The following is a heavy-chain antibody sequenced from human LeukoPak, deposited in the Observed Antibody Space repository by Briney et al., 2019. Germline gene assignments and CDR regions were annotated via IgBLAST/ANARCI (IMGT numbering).Heavy chain of an antibody. V-gene: IGHV3-30*01. CDR3: ARDKEYEYVWGSFRHYYFDY. D-gene: IGHD3-16*02. CDR1: GFSVSVNY. CDR2: ISHDGVKK. J-gene: IGHJ4*02. Sequence: GGSLRLSCAASGFSVSVNYMTWVRQAPGKGLEWVAVISHDGVKKYYADSVKGRFTISRDSSKNTLYLQMNSLRAEDTAVYYCARDKEYEYVWGSFRHYYFDYWGQGTLVTVSS.